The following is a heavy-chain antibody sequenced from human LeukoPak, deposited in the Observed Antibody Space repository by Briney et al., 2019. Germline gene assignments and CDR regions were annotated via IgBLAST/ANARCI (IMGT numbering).Heavy chain of an antibody. Sequence: SETLSLTCTVSGGSISSSSYYWGWIRQPPGKGLEWIGSIYYSGSTYYNPSLKSRVTISVDTSKNQFSLKLTSVTAADTAVYYCVTTYYYGSGRLGGFDIWGQGTMVIASS. CDR1: GGSISSSSYY. J-gene: IGHJ3*02. D-gene: IGHD3-10*01. V-gene: IGHV4-39*07. CDR2: IYYSGST. CDR3: VTTYYYGSGRLGGFDI.